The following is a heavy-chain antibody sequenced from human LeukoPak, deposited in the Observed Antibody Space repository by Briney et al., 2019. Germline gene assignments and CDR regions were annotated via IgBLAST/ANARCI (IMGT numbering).Heavy chain of an antibody. CDR1: GFTFSSYA. CDR2: ISGSGGHT. Sequence: PGGTLRLSCEASGFTFSSYAMNWVRQAPGKGLEWVSNISGSGGHTYYTYSVKGRFTISSDTYKHSLNLQIYSTSAEATAVYFCAKGSYYDNSGLAYLYYWGQGTLVTVSS. V-gene: IGHV3-23*01. D-gene: IGHD3-22*01. J-gene: IGHJ4*02. CDR3: AKGSYYDNSGLAYLYY.